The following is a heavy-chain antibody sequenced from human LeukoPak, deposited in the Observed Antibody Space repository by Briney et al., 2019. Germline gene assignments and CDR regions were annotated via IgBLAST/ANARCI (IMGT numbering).Heavy chain of an antibody. CDR3: ARHGYYYYFDY. V-gene: IGHV4-39*01. Sequence: PSETLSLTCTVSGSSISSSSYYWGWIRQPPGKGLEWIGSIYYRGSTYYNPSLKSRVTISVDTSKNQFSLKLSSVTAAETAVYYCARHGYYYYFDYWGQGTLVTVSS. CDR1: GSSISSSSYY. J-gene: IGHJ4*02. D-gene: IGHD5-18*01. CDR2: IYYRGST.